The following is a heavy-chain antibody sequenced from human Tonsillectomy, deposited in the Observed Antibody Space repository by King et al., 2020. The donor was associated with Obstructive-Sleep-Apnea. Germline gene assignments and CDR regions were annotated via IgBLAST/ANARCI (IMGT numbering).Heavy chain of an antibody. J-gene: IGHJ4*02. CDR2: INHSGST. Sequence: VQLQQWGAGLLKPSETLSLTCAVYGGSFSGYYWSWIRQPPGKGLEWIGEINHSGSTNYNPSLKSRVTISVDTSKNQFSLKLSSVTAADTAVYYCARVLWRNDYVWGSYRPKYYFDYWGQGTLVTVSS. V-gene: IGHV4-34*01. CDR1: GGSFSGYY. CDR3: ARVLWRNDYVWGSYRPKYYFDY. D-gene: IGHD3-16*02.